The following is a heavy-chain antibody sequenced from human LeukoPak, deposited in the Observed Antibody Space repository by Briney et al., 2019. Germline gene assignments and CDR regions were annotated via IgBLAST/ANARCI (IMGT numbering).Heavy chain of an antibody. V-gene: IGHV3-23*01. CDR1: GFAFASYA. CDR2: ITGSGENT. CDR3: AKSLVSGGSCCSCFDY. J-gene: IGHJ4*02. Sequence: PGGSLRLSCAASGFAFASYAMGWVRQSPRKRLEWVSGITGSGENTYYAGSVKGRFTISRDNSKNTLYLQMNSLRPEDTAVYYCAKSLVSGGSCCSCFDYWGQGTLVTVSS. D-gene: IGHD2-15*01.